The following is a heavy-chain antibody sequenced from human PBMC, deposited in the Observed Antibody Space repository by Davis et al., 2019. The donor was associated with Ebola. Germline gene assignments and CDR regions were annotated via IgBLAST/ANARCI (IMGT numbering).Heavy chain of an antibody. J-gene: IGHJ5*02. D-gene: IGHD6-6*01. V-gene: IGHV3-7*01. Sequence: GESLKISCAASGFPFSSYWMSWVRQAPGKGLEWVANIKQDGSEKYYVDSVKGRFTISRDNAKNSLYLQMNSLRAEDTAVYYCARYRYSSSGWFDPWGQGTLVTVSS. CDR1: GFPFSSYW. CDR3: ARYRYSSSGWFDP. CDR2: IKQDGSEK.